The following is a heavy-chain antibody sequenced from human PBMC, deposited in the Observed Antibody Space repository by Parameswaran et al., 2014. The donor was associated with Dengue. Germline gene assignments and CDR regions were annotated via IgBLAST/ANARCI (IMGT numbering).Heavy chain of an antibody. D-gene: IGHD2-2*01. V-gene: IGHV3-72*01. Sequence: VRQAPGKGLEWVGRTRNKANSYTTEYAASVKGRFTISRDDSKNSLYLQMNSLKTEDTAVYYCAMGYCSSTSCRTPYYYYGMDVWGQGTTVTVSS. CDR2: TRNKANSYTT. J-gene: IGHJ6*02. CDR3: AMGYCSSTSCRTPYYYYGMDV.